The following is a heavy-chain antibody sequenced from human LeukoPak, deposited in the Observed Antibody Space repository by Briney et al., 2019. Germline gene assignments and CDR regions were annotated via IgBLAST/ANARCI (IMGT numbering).Heavy chain of an antibody. CDR2: ISYDGSNK. V-gene: IGHV3-30-3*01. CDR1: GFTFSDYA. D-gene: IGHD3-3*01. J-gene: IGHJ4*02. CDR3: AREFPGYYDFWSGYFDY. Sequence: GGSLRLSCAASGFTFSDYAMTWVRQAPGKGLEWVAVISYDGSNKYYADSVKGRFTISRDNSKNTLYLQMNSLRAEDTAVYYCAREFPGYYDFWSGYFDYWGQGTLVTVSS.